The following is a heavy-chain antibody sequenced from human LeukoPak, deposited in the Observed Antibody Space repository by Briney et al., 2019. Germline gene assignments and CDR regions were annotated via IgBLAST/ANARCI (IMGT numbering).Heavy chain of an antibody. CDR1: GYSINSGYT. V-gene: IGHV4-38-2*02. Sequence: SETLSLTCTVSGYSINSGYTWGWIRQPPGKGLEWIGNIYHSGGTYYNPSLTSRVTISVDTSKNQFSLRLTSVTAADTAVYYCARGDYYYGSGSYYSPTFDYWGQGTLVTVSS. CDR3: ARGDYYYGSGSYYSPTFDY. D-gene: IGHD3-10*01. J-gene: IGHJ4*02. CDR2: IYHSGGT.